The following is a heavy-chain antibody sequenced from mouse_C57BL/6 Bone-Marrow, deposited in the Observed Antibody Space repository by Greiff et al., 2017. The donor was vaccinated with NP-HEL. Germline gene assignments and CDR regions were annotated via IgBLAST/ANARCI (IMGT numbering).Heavy chain of an antibody. J-gene: IGHJ2*01. V-gene: IGHV5-9-1*02. Sequence: EVKLVESGEGLVKPGGSLKLSCAASGFTFSSYAMSWVRQTPEKRLEWVAYISSGGDYIYYADTVKGRFTISRDNARNTLYLQMSSLKSEDTAMYYCTRGGGSSFLYYFDYWGQGTTLTVSS. CDR1: GFTFSSYA. CDR2: ISSGGDYI. CDR3: TRGGGSSFLYYFDY. D-gene: IGHD1-1*01.